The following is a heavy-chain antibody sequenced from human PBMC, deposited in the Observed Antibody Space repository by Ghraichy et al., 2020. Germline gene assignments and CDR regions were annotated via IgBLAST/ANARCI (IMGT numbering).Heavy chain of an antibody. CDR3: ARLDNTATVGDV. D-gene: IGHD6-25*01. CDR1: GGSIGSSNYY. J-gene: IGHJ6*02. V-gene: IGHV4-39*01. CDR2: IYYSGST. Sequence: SETLSLTCTVSGGSIGSSNYYWGWIRQPPGKGLEWIGSIYYSGSTYYNPSLNSRVTISVDTSKNQFSLKLSSVTAADTAVYYCARLDNTATVGDVWGQGTTVTVSS.